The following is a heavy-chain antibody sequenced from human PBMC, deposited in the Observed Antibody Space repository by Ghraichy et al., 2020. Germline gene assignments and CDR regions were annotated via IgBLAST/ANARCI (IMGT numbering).Heavy chain of an antibody. CDR3: ARGSRITIFGVAPRLRDAFDI. J-gene: IGHJ3*02. CDR2: INHSGST. Sequence: SQTLSLTCAVYGGSFSGYYWSWIRQPPGKGLEWIGEINHSGSTNYNPSLKSRVTISVDTSKNQFSLKLSSVTAADTTVYYCARGSRITIFGVAPRLRDAFDIWGQGTMVTVSS. D-gene: IGHD3-3*01. CDR1: GGSFSGYY. V-gene: IGHV4-34*01.